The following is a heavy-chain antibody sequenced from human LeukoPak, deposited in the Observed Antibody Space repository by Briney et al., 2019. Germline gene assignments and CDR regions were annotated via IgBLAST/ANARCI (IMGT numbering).Heavy chain of an antibody. J-gene: IGHJ4*02. Sequence: GGSLRLSCAASGFTFSSYSMNWVRQAPGKGLGWVSSISSSSSYIYYADSVKGRFTISRDNAKNSLYLQMNSLRAEDTAVYYCATEGSGSYYNGLDYWGQGTLVTVSS. V-gene: IGHV3-21*01. CDR3: ATEGSGSYYNGLDY. CDR2: ISSSSSYI. D-gene: IGHD3-10*01. CDR1: GFTFSSYS.